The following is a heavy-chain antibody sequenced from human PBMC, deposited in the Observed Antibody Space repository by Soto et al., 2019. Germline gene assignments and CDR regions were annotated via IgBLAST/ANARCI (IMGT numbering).Heavy chain of an antibody. CDR1: GGSISSYY. V-gene: IGHV4-59*01. Sequence: QVQLQESGPGLVKPSETLSLTCTVSGGSISSYYWSWIRQPPGKGLEWIGYIYYSGSANYNPSLKTRNTISVDTSKNQFSPKQSSMTAADTAVYSCARVYGYNEGDWFDPWGQGTLVTVSS. CDR2: IYYSGSA. J-gene: IGHJ5*02. CDR3: ARVYGYNEGDWFDP. D-gene: IGHD5-12*01.